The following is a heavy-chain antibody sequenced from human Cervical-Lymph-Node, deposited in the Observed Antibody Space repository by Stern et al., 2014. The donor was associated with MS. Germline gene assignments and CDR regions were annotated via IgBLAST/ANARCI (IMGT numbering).Heavy chain of an antibody. J-gene: IGHJ4*02. CDR1: GGSMSLNY. CDR2: VYYSGST. V-gene: IGHV4-59*01. D-gene: IGHD2-8*01. Sequence: QVQLQESGPGLVKPSETLSLTCSVTGGSMSLNYWSWIRQPPGKGLEWIGYVYYSGSTHYNPSLKSRVTISVDASKNQFSLTLSAVTAADTAIYYCAREWHDTYTNSYFDSWGQGTLVTVSS. CDR3: AREWHDTYTNSYFDS.